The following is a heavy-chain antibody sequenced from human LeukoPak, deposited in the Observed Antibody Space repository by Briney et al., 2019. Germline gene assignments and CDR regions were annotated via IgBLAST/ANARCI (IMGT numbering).Heavy chain of an antibody. Sequence: GGSLRLSCAASGFTFSRYSMNWVRQDPGKGLEWVSYITNSSSTIFYADSVKGRFTISRDNAKNSLYLQMSSLRAEDTAVYYCTTAKNDHWGQGTLVTVSS. CDR3: TTAKNDH. CDR1: GFTFSRYS. J-gene: IGHJ4*02. CDR2: ITNSSSTI. V-gene: IGHV3-48*04.